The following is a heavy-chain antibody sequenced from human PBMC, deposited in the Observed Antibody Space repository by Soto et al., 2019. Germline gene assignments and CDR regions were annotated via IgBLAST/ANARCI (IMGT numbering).Heavy chain of an antibody. Sequence: EVQVLESGGGLAQPGGSMRLSCAVSGFTFSSYAMSWVRQAPGKGPEWVSSISGSGGNTYYADSVKGRFTISRDNPKNTRYLQMNSLRAEDTAVYYCARGRAMVHDAFDIWGHGTLVAVSS. D-gene: IGHD5-18*01. J-gene: IGHJ3*02. V-gene: IGHV3-23*01. CDR2: ISGSGGNT. CDR3: ARGRAMVHDAFDI. CDR1: GFTFSSYA.